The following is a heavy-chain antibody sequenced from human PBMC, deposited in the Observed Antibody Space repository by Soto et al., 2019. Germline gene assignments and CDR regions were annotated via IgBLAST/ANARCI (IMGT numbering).Heavy chain of an antibody. CDR3: ARDHPHSYGVYYFDY. Sequence: SETLSLTCTIFGGSIRNNYWNWMRQSPGKGLEWIGYIYSSGSTHYNPSLQNRVTISIDTSKNQVSLKVNSVTAADTAVYYCARDHPHSYGVYYFDYWGQGTPVTVS. D-gene: IGHD5-18*01. V-gene: IGHV4-59*01. CDR1: GGSIRNNY. J-gene: IGHJ4*02. CDR2: IYSSGST.